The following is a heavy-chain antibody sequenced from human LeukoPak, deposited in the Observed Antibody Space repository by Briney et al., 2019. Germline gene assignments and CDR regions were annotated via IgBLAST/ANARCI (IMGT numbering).Heavy chain of an antibody. Sequence: SETLSLTCTVSGGSISSDYWSWIRQPPGKGLEWIGHIHYSGITNYNPSLKSRVTISVDTSKNQFSLKLSSVTAADTAVYYCTRGYRHGEGFWGQGTLVTVSS. D-gene: IGHD5-18*01. CDR3: TRGYRHGEGF. J-gene: IGHJ4*02. V-gene: IGHV4-59*08. CDR2: IHYSGIT. CDR1: GGSISSDY.